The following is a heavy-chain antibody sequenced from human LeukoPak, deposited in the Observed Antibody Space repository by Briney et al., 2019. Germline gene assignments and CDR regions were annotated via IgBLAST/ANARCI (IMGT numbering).Heavy chain of an antibody. Sequence: GGSLRLSCAASGFTFSSYAMSWVRQAPGKGLEWVPAISGSGDSAYYADSVKGRFTISRDNSKNTLYLQMNSLRAEDTAVYYCAKDPLCSGGSCYGYFQHWGQGTLVTVSS. CDR1: GFTFSSYA. J-gene: IGHJ1*01. CDR3: AKDPLCSGGSCYGYFQH. D-gene: IGHD2-15*01. CDR2: ISGSGDSA. V-gene: IGHV3-23*01.